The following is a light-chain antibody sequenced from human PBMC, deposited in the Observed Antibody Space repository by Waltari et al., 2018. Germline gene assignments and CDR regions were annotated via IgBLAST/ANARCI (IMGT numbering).Light chain of an antibody. CDR3: YSAADNNLV. CDR2: KDS. V-gene: IGLV3-27*01. CDR1: VLTKKS. J-gene: IGLJ3*02. Sequence: SYELTQPSSVSVSLGQIAKITCPGDVLTKKSARWFQQKPGQAPIVMIYKDSERPSGIPERFSGSSSGTTVTLTISGAQVEDEADYYCYSAADNNLVFGGGTKLTVL.